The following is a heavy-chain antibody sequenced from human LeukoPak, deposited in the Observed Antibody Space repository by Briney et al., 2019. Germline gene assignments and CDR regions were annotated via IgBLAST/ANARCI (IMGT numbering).Heavy chain of an antibody. Sequence: SETLSLTCTVSGGSISSYYWSWIRQPPGKGLEWIGYIYYSGSTNYNPSLKSRVTISVDTSKNQFSLKVNSVTAADTAVYYCARLRSTAIESWGQGTLVTVSS. V-gene: IGHV4-59*01. CDR1: GGSISSYY. CDR2: IYYSGST. D-gene: IGHD6-13*01. CDR3: ARLRSTAIES. J-gene: IGHJ4*02.